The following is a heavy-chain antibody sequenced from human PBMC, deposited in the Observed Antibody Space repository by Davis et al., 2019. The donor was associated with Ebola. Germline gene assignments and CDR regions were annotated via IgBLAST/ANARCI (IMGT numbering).Heavy chain of an antibody. CDR3: ASPRPYSSSWYYFDY. J-gene: IGHJ4*02. CDR2: INPNSGGT. D-gene: IGHD6-13*01. CDR1: GYTFTGYY. V-gene: IGHV1-2*02. Sequence: ASVKVSCKASGYTFTGYYMHWVRQAPGQGLEWTGWINPNSGGTNYAQKFQGRVTMTRDTSISTAYMELSRLRSDDTAVYYCASPRPYSSSWYYFDYWGQGTLVTVSS.